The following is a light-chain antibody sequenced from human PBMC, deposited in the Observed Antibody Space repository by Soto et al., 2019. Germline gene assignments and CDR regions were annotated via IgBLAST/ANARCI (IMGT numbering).Light chain of an antibody. CDR3: MQARQFPYT. CDR1: HSLVHSEGNTY. V-gene: IGKV2-24*01. J-gene: IGKJ2*01. CDR2: NIS. Sequence: DIVMTQTPLSSPDTLGQPASISCRSSHSLVHSEGNTYLNWLQQRPGQPPRLLIYNISNRVSGVQDRFSGSGAGPDCTLQISRVEAEDVGLYYCMQARQFPYTFGQGTKRESK.